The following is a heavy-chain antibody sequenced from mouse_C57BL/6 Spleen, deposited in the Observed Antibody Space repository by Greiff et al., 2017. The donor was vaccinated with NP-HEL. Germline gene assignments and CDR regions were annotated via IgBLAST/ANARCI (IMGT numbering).Heavy chain of an antibody. Sequence: VQLQQPGAELVRPGSSVKLSCKASGYTFTSYWMDWVKQRPGQGLEWIGNIYPSDSETHYNQKFKDKATLTVDKSSSTAYMQLSSLTSEDSAVYYCARGGALGRGDYWGQGTTLTVSS. V-gene: IGHV1-61*01. CDR3: ARGGALGRGDY. D-gene: IGHD4-1*01. J-gene: IGHJ2*01. CDR1: GYTFTSYW. CDR2: IYPSDSET.